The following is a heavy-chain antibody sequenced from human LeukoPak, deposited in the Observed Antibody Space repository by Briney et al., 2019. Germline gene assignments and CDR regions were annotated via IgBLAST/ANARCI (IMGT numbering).Heavy chain of an antibody. CDR2: INPNSGGT. D-gene: IGHD6-13*01. CDR1: GYTFTGYY. V-gene: IGHV1-2*02. J-gene: IGHJ6*02. CDR3: ARANKERSSSWYHYYYGMDV. Sequence: ASVKVSCKASGYTFTGYYMHWVRQAPGQGLEWMGWINPNSGGTNYAQKFQGRVTMTRGTSISTAYMELSRLRSDDTAVYYCARANKERSSSWYHYYYGMDVWGQGTTVTVSS.